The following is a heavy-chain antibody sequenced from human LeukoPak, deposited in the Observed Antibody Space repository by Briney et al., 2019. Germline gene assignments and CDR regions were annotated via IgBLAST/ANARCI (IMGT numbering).Heavy chain of an antibody. Sequence: SVKVSCKASGGTFSSYAISWVRQAPGQGPEWMGGIIPIFGTANYAQKFQGRVTITTDESTSTAYMELSSLRSEDTAVYYCARSNSGGNPLVDAFDIWGQGTMVTVSS. V-gene: IGHV1-69*05. CDR3: ARSNSGGNPLVDAFDI. CDR2: IIPIFGTA. D-gene: IGHD4-23*01. CDR1: GGTFSSYA. J-gene: IGHJ3*02.